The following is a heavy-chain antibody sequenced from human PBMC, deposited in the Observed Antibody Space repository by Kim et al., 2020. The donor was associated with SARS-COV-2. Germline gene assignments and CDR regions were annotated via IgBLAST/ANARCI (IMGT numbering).Heavy chain of an antibody. D-gene: IGHD3-3*01. CDR3: AGDRSRFTIFGVDYYYGMDV. Sequence: ASVKVSCKASGYTFTSYGISWVRQAPGQGLEWMGWISAYNGNTNYAQKLQGRVTMTTDTSTSTAYMELRSLRSDDTAVYYCAGDRSRFTIFGVDYYYGMDVWGQGTTVTVSS. J-gene: IGHJ6*02. CDR1: GYTFTSYG. V-gene: IGHV1-18*01. CDR2: ISAYNGNT.